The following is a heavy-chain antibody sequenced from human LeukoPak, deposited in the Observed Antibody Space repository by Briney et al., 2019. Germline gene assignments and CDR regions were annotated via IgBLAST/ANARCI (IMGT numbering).Heavy chain of an antibody. J-gene: IGHJ4*02. CDR2: ITAYNGNT. D-gene: IGHD3-16*02. V-gene: IGHV1-18*01. CDR3: ARELVPTTYYDYVWGSYRYTASDY. CDR1: GYTFTSYG. Sequence: ASVKVSCKASGYTFTSYGISWVRQAPGQGLEWMGWITAYNGNTNSAQKLQGRVTMTTDTSTSTAYMELRSLRSDDTAVYYCARELVPTTYYDYVWGSYRYTASDYWGQGTLVTVSS.